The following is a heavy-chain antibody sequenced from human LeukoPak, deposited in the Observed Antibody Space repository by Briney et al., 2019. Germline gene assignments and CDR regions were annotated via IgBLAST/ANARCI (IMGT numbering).Heavy chain of an antibody. CDR2: INQDESER. CDR3: ARRNWGSGGGFDM. D-gene: IGHD7-27*01. V-gene: IGHV3-7*01. J-gene: IGHJ3*02. CDR1: GFIFSRYW. Sequence: GGSLRLSCATSGFIFSRYWMSWVRQAPGKGLEWVANINQDESERNYVDSVKGRFTISRENAKNSLYLQMNSLRAGDTAVYYCARRNWGSGGGFDMWGQGTMVTVSS.